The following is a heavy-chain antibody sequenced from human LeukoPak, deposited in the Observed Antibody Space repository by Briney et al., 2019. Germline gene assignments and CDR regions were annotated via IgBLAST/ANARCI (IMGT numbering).Heavy chain of an antibody. CDR2: INHSGST. CDR3: ARGPVRYYKVIFDY. Sequence: SETLSLTCAVYGGSFSGYYWSWIRQPPGKGLEWIGEINHSGSTNYNPSLKSRVTISVDTSKNQFSLKLSSVTAADTAVYYCARGPVRYYKVIFDYWGQGTLVTVSS. J-gene: IGHJ4*02. V-gene: IGHV4-34*01. CDR1: GGSFSGYY. D-gene: IGHD3-9*01.